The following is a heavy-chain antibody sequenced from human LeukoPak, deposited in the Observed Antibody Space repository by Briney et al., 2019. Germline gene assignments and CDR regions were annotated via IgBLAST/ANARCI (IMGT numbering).Heavy chain of an antibody. Sequence: ASVKVSCKASGYTFTGYYMHWVRQAPGQGLEWMGGIIPIFGTANYAQKFQGRVTITADESTSTVYMELSSLRSEDTAVYYCASGGPIQLWPSYNWFDPWGQGTLVTVSS. CDR3: ASGGPIQLWPSYNWFDP. CDR1: GYTFTGYY. CDR2: IIPIFGTA. J-gene: IGHJ5*02. V-gene: IGHV1-69*13. D-gene: IGHD5-18*01.